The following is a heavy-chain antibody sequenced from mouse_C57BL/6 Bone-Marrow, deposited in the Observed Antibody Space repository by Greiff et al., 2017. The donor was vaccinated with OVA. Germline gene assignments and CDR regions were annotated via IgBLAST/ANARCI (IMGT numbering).Heavy chain of an antibody. CDR1: GFNITDYY. V-gene: IGHV14-2*01. CDR2: IDPEDGET. D-gene: IGHD1-1*01. J-gene: IGHJ3*01. Sequence: VQLQQSGAELVKPGASVKLSCTASGFNITDYYMHWVKQRTEQGLEWIGRIDPEDGETKYAPKFQGKATITADTSSNTAYLQLSSLTSEDTAVYYCALYYYGSSYVEVAYWGQGTLVTVSA. CDR3: ALYYYGSSYVEVAY.